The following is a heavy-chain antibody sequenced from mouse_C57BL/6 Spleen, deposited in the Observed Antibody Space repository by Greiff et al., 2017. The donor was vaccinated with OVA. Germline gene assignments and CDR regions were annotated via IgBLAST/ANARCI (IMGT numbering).Heavy chain of an antibody. CDR3: ARKGIRAMDY. Sequence: EVQLQQSGPELVKPGASVKISCKASGYTFTDYYMNWVKQSHGKSLEWIGDINPNNGGTSYNQKFKGKATLTVDKSSSTAYMELRSLTSEDSAVYYCARKGIRAMDYWGQGTSVTVSS. D-gene: IGHD5-2*01. CDR1: GYTFTDYY. CDR2: INPNNGGT. J-gene: IGHJ4*01. V-gene: IGHV1-26*01.